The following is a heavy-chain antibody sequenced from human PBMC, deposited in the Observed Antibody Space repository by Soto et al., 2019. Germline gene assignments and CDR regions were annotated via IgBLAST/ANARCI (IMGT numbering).Heavy chain of an antibody. CDR3: ARDIFGLLIIGGSDF. J-gene: IGHJ4*02. Sequence: QVQRLQSGAEVKKPGASVKVSCDDSGYTFTTYAIHWVRQAPGQRLEWMGWINADNGNTKYTQRFQGRVTSTRDTSTNKAYMELSSLRSEDTAVDYCARDIFGLLIIGGSDFWGQGTLVTVSS. D-gene: IGHD3-3*01. V-gene: IGHV1-3*01. CDR1: GYTFTTYA. CDR2: INADNGNT.